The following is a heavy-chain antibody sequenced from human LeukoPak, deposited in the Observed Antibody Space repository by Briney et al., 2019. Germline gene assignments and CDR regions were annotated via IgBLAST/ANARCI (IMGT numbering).Heavy chain of an antibody. CDR2: IIPIFGTA. V-gene: IGHV1-69*13. CDR1: GGTFSSYA. J-gene: IGHJ4*02. CDR3: ASGGRTTGTTRGVSWYFDY. D-gene: IGHD1-1*01. Sequence: ASVKVSCKASGGTFSSYAISWVRQAPGQGLEWMGGIIPIFGTANYAQKFQGRVTITADESTSTAYMELSSLRSEDTAVYYCASGGRTTGTTRGVSWYFDYWGQGTLVTVSS.